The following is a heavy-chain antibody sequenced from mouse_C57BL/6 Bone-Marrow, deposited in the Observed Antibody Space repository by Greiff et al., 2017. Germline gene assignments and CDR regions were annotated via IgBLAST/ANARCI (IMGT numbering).Heavy chain of an antibody. CDR1: GYTFTSYD. CDR2: IYPRDGST. V-gene: IGHV1-85*01. CDR3: ARYRSSGYYAMDY. J-gene: IGHJ4*01. D-gene: IGHD1-1*01. Sequence: QVQLQQSGPELVKPGASVKLSCKASGYTFTSYDINWVKQRPGQGLEWIGWIYPRDGSTKYNEKFKGKATLTVDTSSSTAYMELHSLTSEDAAVYYCARYRSSGYYAMDYWGQGTAVTVSS.